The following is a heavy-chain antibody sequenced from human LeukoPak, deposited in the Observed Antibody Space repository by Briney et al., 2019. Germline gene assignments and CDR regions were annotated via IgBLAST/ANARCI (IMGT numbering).Heavy chain of an antibody. Sequence: GGSLRLSCAASGFVFSSYAMSWVRQAPGKGLEWVSTLSDSGGKTYYADSVKGRFTISRDNSKNTLYLQMNSLRAEDTAVYYCAKVGLRLGGNYWGQGTLVTVSS. CDR2: LSDSGGKT. J-gene: IGHJ4*02. CDR1: GFVFSSYA. V-gene: IGHV3-23*01. CDR3: AKVGLRLGGNY. D-gene: IGHD4-17*01.